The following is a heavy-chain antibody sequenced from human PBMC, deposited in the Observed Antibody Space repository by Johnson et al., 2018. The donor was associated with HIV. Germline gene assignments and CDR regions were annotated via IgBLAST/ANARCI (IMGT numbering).Heavy chain of an antibody. CDR1: GFTFSSYA. CDR3: ARGYILTGYSGVFDM. V-gene: IGHV3-23*04. D-gene: IGHD3-9*01. J-gene: IGHJ3*02. Sequence: VQLVESGGGLVQPGGSLRLSCAASGFTFSSYAMSWVRQAPGKGLEWVSAISGSGGSPYCADSVKGRFTISRDNSKNTVYLQMNSLRAEDTAVYYCARGYILTGYSGVFDMWGQGTMVTVSS. CDR2: ISGSGGSP.